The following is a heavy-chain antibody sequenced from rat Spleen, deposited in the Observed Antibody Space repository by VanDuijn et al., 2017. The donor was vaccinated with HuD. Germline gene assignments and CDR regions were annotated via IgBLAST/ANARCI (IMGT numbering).Heavy chain of an antibody. D-gene: IGHD1-5*01. J-gene: IGHJ2*01. CDR3: ARRSDRYNYYFDY. CDR2: IRYDGSST. Sequence: EVQLVESGGGLVQPGRSLKLSCAASGFPFSDYHIAWVRPAPKKGLEWGATIRYDGSSTYYRDSVKGRFTISRDNAKSTLYLQMDSLRSEDTATYYCARRSDRYNYYFDYWGQGVMVTVSS. V-gene: IGHV5-7*01. CDR1: GFPFSDYH.